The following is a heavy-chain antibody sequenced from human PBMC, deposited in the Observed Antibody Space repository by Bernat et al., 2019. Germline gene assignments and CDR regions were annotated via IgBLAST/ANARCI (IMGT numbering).Heavy chain of an antibody. CDR2: TYYRSKWYT. D-gene: IGHD4-17*01. CDR1: GDSVSSNSAA. V-gene: IGHV6-1*01. J-gene: IGHJ1*01. CDR3: ARPRGGDYDEAGFAEYFQH. Sequence: QVQLQQSGPGLVKPSQTLSLTCAISGDSVSSNSAAWNWIRQSPSRGLEWLGRTYYRSKWYTDYAVSVKSRVTINSDTSKNQFSLQLNSVTPEDTAVYYCARPRGGDYDEAGFAEYFQHWGQGTLVTVSS.